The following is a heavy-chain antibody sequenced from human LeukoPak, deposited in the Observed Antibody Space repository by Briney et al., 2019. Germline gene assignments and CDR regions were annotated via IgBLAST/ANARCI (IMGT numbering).Heavy chain of an antibody. Sequence: GGSLRLSCAASGFTFSSYAMHWVRQAPGKGLEWVAVISYDGSNKYYADSVKGRFTISRDNSKNTLYLQMNSLRAEDTAVYYCAKGLSPPFYGDYVRSDFDYWGQGTLVTVSS. D-gene: IGHD4-17*01. J-gene: IGHJ4*02. CDR3: AKGLSPPFYGDYVRSDFDY. V-gene: IGHV3-30*04. CDR1: GFTFSSYA. CDR2: ISYDGSNK.